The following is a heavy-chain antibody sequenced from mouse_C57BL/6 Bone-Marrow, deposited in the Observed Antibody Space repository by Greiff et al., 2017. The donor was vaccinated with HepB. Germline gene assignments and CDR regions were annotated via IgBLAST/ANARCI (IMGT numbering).Heavy chain of an antibody. Sequence: VQLQQPGAELVRPGTSVKLSCKASGYTFTSYWMHWVKQRPGQGLEWIGVIDPSDSYTNYNQKFKGKATLTVDTSSSTAYMQLSSLTSEDSAVYYCARWTISDYGDYFDYWGQGTTLTVSS. D-gene: IGHD2-4*01. J-gene: IGHJ2*01. CDR3: ARWTISDYGDYFDY. CDR1: GYTFTSYW. CDR2: IDPSDSYT. V-gene: IGHV1-59*01.